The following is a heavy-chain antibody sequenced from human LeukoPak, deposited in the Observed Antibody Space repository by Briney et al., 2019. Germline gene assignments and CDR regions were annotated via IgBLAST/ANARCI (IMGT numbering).Heavy chain of an antibody. CDR2: ISAYNGNT. V-gene: IGHV1-18*04. Sequence: ASVKVSCKASGYTFTSYGISWVRQAPGQGLEWMGWISAYNGNTNYAQKLQGRVTMTTDTSTSTAYMELRSLRSDDTAVYYCAREPYCSSTSCPPGDYWGQGTLVTVSS. J-gene: IGHJ4*02. CDR3: AREPYCSSTSCPPGDY. D-gene: IGHD2-2*01. CDR1: GYTFTSYG.